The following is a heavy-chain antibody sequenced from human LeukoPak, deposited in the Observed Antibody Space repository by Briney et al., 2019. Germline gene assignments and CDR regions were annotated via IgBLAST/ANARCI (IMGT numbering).Heavy chain of an antibody. D-gene: IGHD2-2*01. J-gene: IGHJ3*02. V-gene: IGHV3-48*01. CDR2: ISSSSDTV. Sequence: GGSLRLSCAASGFTFSSYSMNWVRQAPGKGLEWVSYISSSSDTVYYADSVKGRFTISRDNSKNTLYLQMNSLRAEDTAVYYCAKDSRSIVVVPAASAWAFDIWGQGTMVTVSS. CDR1: GFTFSSYS. CDR3: AKDSRSIVVVPAASAWAFDI.